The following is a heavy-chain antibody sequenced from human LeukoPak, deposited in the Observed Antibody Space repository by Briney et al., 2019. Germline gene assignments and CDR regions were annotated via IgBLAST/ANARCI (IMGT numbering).Heavy chain of an antibody. CDR2: IIPIFGTA. CDR3: ATYSSKITSGWYSVSRNMVVNGFDI. D-gene: IGHD6-19*01. CDR1: GGTFSSYA. Sequence: ASVKVSCKASGGTFSSYAISWVRQAPGQGLEWMGGIIPIFGTANYAQKFQGRVTITTDESTSTAYMELSSLRSEDTAVYYCATYSSKITSGWYSVSRNMVVNGFDIWGQGTMVTVSS. J-gene: IGHJ3*02. V-gene: IGHV1-69*05.